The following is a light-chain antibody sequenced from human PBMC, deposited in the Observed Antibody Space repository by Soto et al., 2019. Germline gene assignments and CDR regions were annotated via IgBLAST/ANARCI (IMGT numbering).Light chain of an antibody. J-gene: IGLJ1*01. CDR3: SSYTSSTTNV. Sequence: QSVLTQPASVSGSPGQSITISCTGTSSDVGGYNYVSWYQQHPGKAPKLLINDVSNRPSGISDRFSGSKSGNTASLTISVLQAEDEADYYCSSYTSSTTNVFGTGTKLTVL. CDR1: SSDVGGYNY. V-gene: IGLV2-14*03. CDR2: DVS.